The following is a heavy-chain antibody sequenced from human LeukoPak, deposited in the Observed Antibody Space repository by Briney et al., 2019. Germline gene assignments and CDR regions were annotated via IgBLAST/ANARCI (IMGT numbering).Heavy chain of an antibody. CDR2: IYYSGST. Sequence: PPETLSLTCTVSGGSISSYYWSWIRQPPGKGLEWIGYIYYSGSTNYNPSLKSRVTISVDTSKNQFSLKLSSVTAADTAVYYCARSRPYSSGWYDASYFDYWGQGTLVTVSS. D-gene: IGHD6-19*01. CDR3: ARSRPYSSGWYDASYFDY. J-gene: IGHJ4*02. CDR1: GGSISSYY. V-gene: IGHV4-59*01.